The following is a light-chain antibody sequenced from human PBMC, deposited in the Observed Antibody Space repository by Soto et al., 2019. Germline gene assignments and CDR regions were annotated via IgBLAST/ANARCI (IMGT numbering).Light chain of an antibody. Sequence: EIVLTQSPGTLSLSPGESATLSCRASQRVASSHIAWYHQKPGQAPWLLIYGASNRATGIPDRFSGSGSGTAFTLTISSLQSEDFAVYYCRRYNNWPLTFGGGPKVESK. V-gene: IGKV3-20*01. CDR2: GAS. J-gene: IGKJ4*01. CDR3: RRYNNWPLT. CDR1: QRVASSH.